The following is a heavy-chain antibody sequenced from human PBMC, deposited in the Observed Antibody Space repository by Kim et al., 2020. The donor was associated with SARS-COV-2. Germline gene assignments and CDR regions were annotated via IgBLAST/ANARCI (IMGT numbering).Heavy chain of an antibody. CDR3: ARSQGWLQLDFDY. Sequence: YAQKFQGRVTITADDSTSTAYMELSSLRSEDTAVYYCARSQGWLQLDFDYWGQGTLVTVSS. J-gene: IGHJ4*02. D-gene: IGHD5-12*01. V-gene: IGHV1-69*01.